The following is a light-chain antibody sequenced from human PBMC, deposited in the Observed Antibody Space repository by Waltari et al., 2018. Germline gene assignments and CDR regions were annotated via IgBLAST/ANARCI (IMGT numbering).Light chain of an antibody. J-gene: IGKJ1*01. Sequence: AIRMTQSPASLSASTGDRVTISCRASHGVSTYLAWYQQKPGKAPSLLIYASSTLESGVPSKFSGSGSGTDFTLTISCLQSEDFATYYCQQYHTYPWTFGQGTKVEI. V-gene: IGKV1-8*01. CDR1: HGVSTY. CDR2: ASS. CDR3: QQYHTYPWT.